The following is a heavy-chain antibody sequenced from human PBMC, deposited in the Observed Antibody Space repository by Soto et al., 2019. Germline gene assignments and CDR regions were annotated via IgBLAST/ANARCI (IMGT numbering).Heavy chain of an antibody. CDR3: ARGSVDYNFWSGYYSRFYYFDF. CDR2: INHSGIT. V-gene: IGHV4-34*01. Sequence: QVHLQQWGAGLLKSSETLSLTCAVYGGSFGGYYWSWIRQPPGKGLEWIGEINHSGITNYNPSLKSRVTISVDTSKNQFSLNLTSMTAADTAVYYCARGSVDYNFWSGYYSRFYYFDFWGQGTLVTVSS. J-gene: IGHJ4*02. D-gene: IGHD3-3*01. CDR1: GGSFGGYY.